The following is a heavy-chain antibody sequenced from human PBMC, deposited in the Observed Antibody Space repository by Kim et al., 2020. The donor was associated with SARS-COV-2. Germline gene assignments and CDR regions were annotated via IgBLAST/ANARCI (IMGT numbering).Heavy chain of an antibody. CDR2: IYYSGST. V-gene: IGHV4-39*01. CDR3: ARSIQTNYYDSSGNSY. J-gene: IGHJ4*02. Sequence: SETLSLTCTVSGGSISSSSYYWGWIRQPPGKGLEWIGSIYYSGSTYYNPSLKSRVPISVDTSKNQFSLKLSSVTAADTAVYYCARSIQTNYYDSSGNSYWGPGTLVTVSS. D-gene: IGHD3-22*01. CDR1: GGSISSSSYY.